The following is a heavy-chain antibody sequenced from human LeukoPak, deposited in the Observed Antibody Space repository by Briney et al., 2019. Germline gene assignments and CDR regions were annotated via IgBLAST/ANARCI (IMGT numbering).Heavy chain of an antibody. Sequence: GGSLRLSCAASGFTFSSYDMNWVRQAPGKGLEWVSGISGSGGSTYYADSVKGRFTISRDNSKNTLSLQMNSLRAEDTAVYYCVRNPDDPSYFYYMDVWGNGTTVTVSS. J-gene: IGHJ6*03. CDR2: ISGSGGST. CDR1: GFTFSSYD. V-gene: IGHV3-23*01. CDR3: VRNPDDPSYFYYMDV.